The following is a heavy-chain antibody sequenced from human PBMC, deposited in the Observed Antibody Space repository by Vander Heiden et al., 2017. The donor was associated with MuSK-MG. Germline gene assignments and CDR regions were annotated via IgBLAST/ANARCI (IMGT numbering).Heavy chain of an antibody. CDR1: SGYS. D-gene: IGHD4-17*01. CDR3: ARVKGYDYGDFFDY. Sequence: SGYSWNWIRQPPGKGLEWIGEINHSGSTNYNPSLKSRVTISVDTSKNQFSLKLRSVTAADTAVYYCARVKGYDYGDFFDYWGQGTLVTVSS. J-gene: IGHJ4*02. CDR2: INHSGST. V-gene: IGHV4-34*01.